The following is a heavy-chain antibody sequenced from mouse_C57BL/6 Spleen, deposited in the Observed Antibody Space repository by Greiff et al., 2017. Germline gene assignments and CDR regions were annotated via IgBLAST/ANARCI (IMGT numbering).Heavy chain of an antibody. CDR3: ARDDGYPLV. CDR2: ISYDGSN. Sequence: EVKLLESGPGLVKPSQSLSLTCSVTGYSITSGYYWNWIRQFPGNKLEWMGYISYDGSNNYNPSLKNRISITRDTSKNQFFLKLNSVTTEDTATYYCARDDGYPLVWGTGTTVTVSS. D-gene: IGHD2-3*01. V-gene: IGHV3-6*01. CDR1: GYSITSGYY. J-gene: IGHJ1*03.